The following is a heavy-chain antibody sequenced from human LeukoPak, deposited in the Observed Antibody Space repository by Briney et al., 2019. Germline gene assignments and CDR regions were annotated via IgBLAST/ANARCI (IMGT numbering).Heavy chain of an antibody. CDR3: AKDLTIVRGLRAKFPNLLGPFDL. Sequence: PGRSLRLSCAASGFTFDDYAMHWVRQAPGKGLEWVSGFSWNSGSIGYADSVKGRFTISRDNAKNSLYLQMNSLRAEDTAVYYCAKDLTIVRGLRAKFPNLLGPFDLWGQGTLVTVSS. V-gene: IGHV3-9*01. CDR1: GFTFDDYA. D-gene: IGHD3-10*01. CDR2: FSWNSGSI. J-gene: IGHJ4*02.